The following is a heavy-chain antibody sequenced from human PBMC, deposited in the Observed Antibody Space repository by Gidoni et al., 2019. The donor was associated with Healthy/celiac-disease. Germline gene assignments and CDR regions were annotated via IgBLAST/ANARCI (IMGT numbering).Heavy chain of an antibody. V-gene: IGHV1-69*04. CDR2: IIPILGIA. D-gene: IGHD5-12*01. CDR3: AREGTATGFDY. Sequence: QVQLVQSGAEVKKPGSSVKVSCKASGGTFSSYAISWVRQAPGQGLEWMGRIIPILGIANYAQKFQGRVTITADKSTSTAYMELSSLRSEDTAMYYCAREGTATGFDYWGQGTLVTVSS. CDR1: GGTFSSYA. J-gene: IGHJ4*02.